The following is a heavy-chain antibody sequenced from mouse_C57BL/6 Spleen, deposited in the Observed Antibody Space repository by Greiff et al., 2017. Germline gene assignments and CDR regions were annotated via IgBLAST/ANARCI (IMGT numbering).Heavy chain of an antibody. CDR2: IDPETGGT. CDR3: TRGGYDGYYDWYFDV. V-gene: IGHV1-15*01. J-gene: IGHJ1*03. Sequence: QVQLKQSGAELVRPGASVTLSCKASGYTFTDYEMHWVKQTPVHGLEWIGAIDPETGGTAYNQKFKGKAILTADKSSSTAYMELRSLTSEDSAVYYCTRGGYDGYYDWYFDVWGTGTTVTVSS. D-gene: IGHD2-3*01. CDR1: GYTFTDYE.